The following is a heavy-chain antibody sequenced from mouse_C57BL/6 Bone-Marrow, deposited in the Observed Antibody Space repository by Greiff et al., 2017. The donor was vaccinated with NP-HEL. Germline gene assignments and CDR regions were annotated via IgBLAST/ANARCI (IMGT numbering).Heavy chain of an antibody. J-gene: IGHJ4*01. CDR1: GYTFTNYW. CDR2: IYPGGGYT. Sequence: QVQLKESGAELVRPGTSVKMSCKASGYTFTNYWIGWAKQRPGHGLEWIGDIYPGGGYTNYNEKFKGKATLTADKSSSTAYMQFSSLTSEDSAIYYYARGGYAMDSWGQGTSVTVSS. V-gene: IGHV1-63*01. CDR3: ARGGYAMDS.